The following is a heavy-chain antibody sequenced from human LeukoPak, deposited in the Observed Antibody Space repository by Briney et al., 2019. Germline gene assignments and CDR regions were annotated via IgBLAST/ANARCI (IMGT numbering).Heavy chain of an antibody. D-gene: IGHD1-1*01. V-gene: IGHV5-10-1*01. CDR3: ARPQNWNRPFDY. J-gene: IGHJ4*02. Sequence: GESLKISCKGSGYSFTSFWINWVRRMPGKGLEWMGRIDPSDSYTNYSPSFQGHVTISADKSISTAYLQWSSLKASDTAMYYCARPQNWNRPFDYWGQGTLVTVSS. CDR1: GYSFTSFW. CDR2: IDPSDSYT.